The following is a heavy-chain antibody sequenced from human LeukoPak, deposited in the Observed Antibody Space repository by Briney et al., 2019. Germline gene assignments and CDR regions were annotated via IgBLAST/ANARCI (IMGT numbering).Heavy chain of an antibody. Sequence: GGSLRLSCAASGFTFSSYAMHWVRQAPGKGLEWVAVISYDGSNKYYADSVKGRFTISRDNSKNTLYLQMNSLRAEDTAVYYCAKEGRGGFDIWGQGIMVTVSS. V-gene: IGHV3-30-3*01. CDR2: ISYDGSNK. D-gene: IGHD3-16*01. J-gene: IGHJ3*02. CDR1: GFTFSSYA. CDR3: AKEGRGGFDI.